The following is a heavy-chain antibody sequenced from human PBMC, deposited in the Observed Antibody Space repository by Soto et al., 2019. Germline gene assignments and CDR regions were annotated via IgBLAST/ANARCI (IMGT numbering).Heavy chain of an antibody. Sequence: SVKVSCKASGGTFSSYAISCVRQAPGQGLEWMGGIIPIFGTANYAQKFQGRVTITADESTSTAYMELSSLRSEDTAVYYCARNREAMATSHGPFDYWGQGTLVTVSS. J-gene: IGHJ4*02. CDR3: ARNREAMATSHGPFDY. CDR2: IIPIFGTA. D-gene: IGHD5-12*01. CDR1: GGTFSSYA. V-gene: IGHV1-69*13.